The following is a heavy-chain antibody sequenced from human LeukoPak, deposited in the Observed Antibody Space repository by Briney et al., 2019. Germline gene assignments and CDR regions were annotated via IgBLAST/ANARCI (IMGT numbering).Heavy chain of an antibody. J-gene: IGHJ6*02. V-gene: IGHV3-23*01. Sequence: GASLRLSCAASGFTFSSYAMSWVRQAPGKGLEWVSAISGSGGSTYYADSVKGQFTISRDNSKNTLYLQMNSLRAEDTAVYYCAKDSPGYCSSTSCYGMDVWGQGTTVTVSS. CDR2: ISGSGGST. CDR3: AKDSPGYCSSTSCYGMDV. D-gene: IGHD2-2*01. CDR1: GFTFSSYA.